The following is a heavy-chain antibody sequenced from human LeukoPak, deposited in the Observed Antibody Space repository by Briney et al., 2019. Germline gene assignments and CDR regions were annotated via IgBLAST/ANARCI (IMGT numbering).Heavy chain of an antibody. V-gene: IGHV3-23*01. J-gene: IGHJ3*02. CDR1: GFTFSSYA. Sequence: GGSLRLSCAASGFTFSSYAMSWVRQAPGKGLEWVSAISGSGGSTYYADSVKGRFTISRDNSKNTLYLQMNSLRAEDTAVYYCAKDQDYYDSSGYSSRAFDIWGQGTMVTVSS. D-gene: IGHD3-22*01. CDR3: AKDQDYYDSSGYSSRAFDI. CDR2: ISGSGGST.